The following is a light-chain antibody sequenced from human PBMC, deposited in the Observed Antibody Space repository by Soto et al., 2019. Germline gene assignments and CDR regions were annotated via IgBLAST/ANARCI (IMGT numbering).Light chain of an antibody. J-gene: IGLJ2*01. CDR3: SSYTSSSTLEV. CDR2: EVS. Sequence: ALTQPASVSGSPGQSITISCTGTSSDVGGYNYVSWYQQHPGKAPKLMIYEVSNRPSGVSNRFSGSKSGNTASLTISGLQAEDEADYYCSSYTSSSTLEVFGGGTKLTVL. V-gene: IGLV2-14*01. CDR1: SSDVGGYNY.